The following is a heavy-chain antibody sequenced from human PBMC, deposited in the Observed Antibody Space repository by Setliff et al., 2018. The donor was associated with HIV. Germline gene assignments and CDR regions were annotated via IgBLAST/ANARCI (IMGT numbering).Heavy chain of an antibody. D-gene: IGHD1-26*01. CDR3: ARARLQGIVTAVGPRDNCLDP. Sequence: ASVKVSCKASGYSFINYGISWVRQAPGQGLEWMGWISAYNGSTDYAPRFLGRVTMTTDTFTSTAYMELRSLTSDDTGVYYCARARLQGIVTAVGPRDNCLDPWGQGTRVTVSS. CDR1: GYSFINYG. CDR2: ISAYNGST. V-gene: IGHV1-18*01. J-gene: IGHJ5*02.